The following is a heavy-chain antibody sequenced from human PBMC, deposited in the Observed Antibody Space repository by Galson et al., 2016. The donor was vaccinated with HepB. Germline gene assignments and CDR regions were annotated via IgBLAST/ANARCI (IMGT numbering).Heavy chain of an antibody. CDR1: GFNVRSNY. V-gene: IGHV3-53*01. Sequence: LRLSCAGSGFNVRSNYMNWVRQAPGKGLERVSVIYSGGATSYADSVKGRFTMSRDTSNNTVFLQMNSLRTEDTAVYYCAKNLDSGWHFPFDYWGQGILVTVSS. J-gene: IGHJ4*02. CDR2: IYSGGAT. D-gene: IGHD3-22*01. CDR3: AKNLDSGWHFPFDY.